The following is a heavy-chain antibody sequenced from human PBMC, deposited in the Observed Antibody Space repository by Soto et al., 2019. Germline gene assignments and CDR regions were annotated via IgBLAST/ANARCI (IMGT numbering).Heavy chain of an antibody. Sequence: GGSLRLSCAASGFTFSSYAMSWVRQAPGKGLEWVSAISGSSGDTYYTDSVKGRFTISRDNSKNTLYLEMNSLRAEDTAVYYCVKEQRMMIFGVAGEFDYWGQGTLVTVSS. V-gene: IGHV3-23*01. D-gene: IGHD3-3*01. CDR3: VKEQRMMIFGVAGEFDY. CDR2: ISGSSGDT. CDR1: GFTFSSYA. J-gene: IGHJ4*02.